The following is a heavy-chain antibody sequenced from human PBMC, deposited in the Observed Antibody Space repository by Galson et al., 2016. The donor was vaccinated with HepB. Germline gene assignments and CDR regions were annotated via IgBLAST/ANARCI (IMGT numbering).Heavy chain of an antibody. D-gene: IGHD1-1*01. CDR3: VKDRGWGYTSNAFDI. J-gene: IGHJ3*02. V-gene: IGHV3-64D*06. CDR1: GSTFSSCA. CDR2: ISDNGGST. Sequence: SLRLSCAASGSTFSSCAMHWVRQAPGKGLESVSAISDNGGSTYYADSVKGRFTISRDNSKNTLYLRMSSLRAEDTAVYYCVKDRGWGYTSNAFDIWGQGTMVTVSS.